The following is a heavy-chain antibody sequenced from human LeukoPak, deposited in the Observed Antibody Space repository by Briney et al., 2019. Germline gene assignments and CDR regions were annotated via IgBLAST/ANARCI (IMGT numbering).Heavy chain of an antibody. CDR1: GYTFTGYY. CDR3: ARGEGGYVDY. D-gene: IGHD2-15*01. CDR2: INPNSGDT. J-gene: IGHJ4*02. Sequence: ASVKVSCKASGYTFTGYYIHWVRQAPGEGLEWMGWINPNSGDTNYPQKFQGRVTMTSDTSVNTAYMELSRPRSDDTAVYYCARGEGGYVDYWGQGTLITVSS. V-gene: IGHV1-2*02.